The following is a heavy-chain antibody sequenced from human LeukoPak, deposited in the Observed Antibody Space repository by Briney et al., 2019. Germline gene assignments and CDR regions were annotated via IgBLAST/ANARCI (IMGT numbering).Heavy chain of an antibody. Sequence: GASVKVSCKASGGTFSSYAISWVRQAPGQGLEWMGRIIPIFGTANYAQKFQGRATITTDESTSTAYMELSSLRSEDTAAYYCARDLPYCSGGSCYPHNWFDPWGQGTLVTVSS. D-gene: IGHD2-15*01. CDR3: ARDLPYCSGGSCYPHNWFDP. V-gene: IGHV1-69*05. CDR2: IIPIFGTA. J-gene: IGHJ5*02. CDR1: GGTFSSYA.